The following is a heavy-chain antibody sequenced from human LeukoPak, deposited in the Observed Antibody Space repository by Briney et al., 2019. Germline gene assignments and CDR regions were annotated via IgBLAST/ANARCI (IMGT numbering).Heavy chain of an antibody. V-gene: IGHV3-30*04. Sequence: GGSLRLSCAASGFTFSSYAMHWVRQAPGKGLEWVAVISYDGSNKYYADSMKGRFTISRDNAKNSLYLQMNSLRAEDTAVYYCARARPGDAFDIWGQGTMVTVSS. CDR2: ISYDGSNK. CDR3: ARARPGDAFDI. CDR1: GFTFSSYA. J-gene: IGHJ3*02.